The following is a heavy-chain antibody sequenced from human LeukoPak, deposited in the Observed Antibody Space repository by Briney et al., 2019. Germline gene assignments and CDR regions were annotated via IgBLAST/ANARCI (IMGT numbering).Heavy chain of an antibody. CDR3: ARASDYGDYVVDY. V-gene: IGHV3-33*01. D-gene: IGHD4-17*01. CDR2: IWYDESTK. CDR1: GFTFSTYG. J-gene: IGHJ4*02. Sequence: GSLRLSCAASGFTFSTYGMHWVRQAPGKGLEWVAVIWYDESTKYYGDSVKGRFTISRDTSKNTLYLQMNSLRAEDTAVYYCARASDYGDYVVDYWGQGTLVTVSS.